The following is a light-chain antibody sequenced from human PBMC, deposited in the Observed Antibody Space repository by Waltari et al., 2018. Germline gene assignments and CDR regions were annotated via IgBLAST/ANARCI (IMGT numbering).Light chain of an antibody. V-gene: IGKV3-20*01. J-gene: IGKJ1*01. CDR1: QSVSRS. CDR2: GAS. CDR3: QHYVRLPVS. Sequence: EIVLTQSPGTLSLSPGERATLSCRASQSVSRSLAWYQQKPGQAPRLHIYGASSRATGVPDRFSGSGSGTDFSLTISRLEPEDFAVYDCQHYVRLPVSFGQGTKVEIK.